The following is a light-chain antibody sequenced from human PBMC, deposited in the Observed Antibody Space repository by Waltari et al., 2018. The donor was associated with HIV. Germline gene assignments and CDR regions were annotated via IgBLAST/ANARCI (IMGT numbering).Light chain of an antibody. J-gene: IGKJ4*01. CDR3: QQRTNWPPVLI. CDR1: QSVTNN. V-gene: IGKV3-11*01. CDR2: DTS. Sequence: DIVMTQSPATLSVSPGERATLSCRASQSVTNNLAWYQQKPGQSPRLLIYDTSNRATDIPARFSGSRSGTDFTLTISSLEPEDSAVYYCQQRTNWPPVLIFGGGTKVEIK.